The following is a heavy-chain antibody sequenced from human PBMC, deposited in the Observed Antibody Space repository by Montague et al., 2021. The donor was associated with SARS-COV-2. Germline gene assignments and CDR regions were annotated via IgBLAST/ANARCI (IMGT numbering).Heavy chain of an antibody. Sequence: SETLSLTCTVSGASISSRCYYWGWIRQPPGKGLEWIVINYYSGSSYYNPTLQSRVTISVDTSKNQFSLNLSSVTAAGTAVYYCATTPSYRSGWALDYWGQGTMVTVSS. CDR2: NYYSGSS. D-gene: IGHD6-19*01. V-gene: IGHV4-39*07. J-gene: IGHJ4*02. CDR3: ATTPSYRSGWALDY. CDR1: GASISSRCYY.